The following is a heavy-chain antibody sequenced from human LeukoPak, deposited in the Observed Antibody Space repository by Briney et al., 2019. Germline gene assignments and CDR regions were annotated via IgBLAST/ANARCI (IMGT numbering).Heavy chain of an antibody. V-gene: IGHV3-15*01. J-gene: IGHJ4*02. Sequence: KPGGSLRLSCAASGFTFSNAWMSWVRQAPGKGLEWVGRIKSKTGGGTTDYAAPVKGRLTISRDDSKNTLYLQMNSLKTEDTAVYYCTTDPHGDSNNFDYWGQGTLVTVSS. CDR2: IKSKTGGGTT. D-gene: IGHD4-17*01. CDR3: TTDPHGDSNNFDY. CDR1: GFTFSNAW.